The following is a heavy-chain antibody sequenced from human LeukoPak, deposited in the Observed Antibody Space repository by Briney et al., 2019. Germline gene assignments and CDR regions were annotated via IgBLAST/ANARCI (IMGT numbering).Heavy chain of an antibody. J-gene: IGHJ4*02. D-gene: IGHD6-19*01. CDR3: AKVTVTVAATGDY. V-gene: IGHV3-23*01. CDR2: ISGSGGST. CDR1: GFIFSNYD. Sequence: GGSLRLSCAASGFIFSNYDMSWVRQAPGKGLEWVSAISGSGGSTYYADSVKGRFTISRDNSKNTLYLQMNSLRAEDTAVYYCAKVTVTVAATGDYWGQGTLVTVSS.